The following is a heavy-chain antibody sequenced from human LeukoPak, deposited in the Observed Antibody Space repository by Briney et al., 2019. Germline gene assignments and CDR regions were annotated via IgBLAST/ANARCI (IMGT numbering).Heavy chain of an antibody. J-gene: IGHJ4*02. V-gene: IGHV3-30-3*01. CDR3: ARRDSEWLPFDY. D-gene: IGHD6-19*01. Sequence: SLRLSCAASGFTFSSYAMHWVRQAPGKGLEWVAVISYDGSNKYYADSVKGRFTISRDNSKNTLYLQMNSVRAEDTAVYYCARRDSEWLPFDYWGQGTLVTVSS. CDR1: GFTFSSYA. CDR2: ISYDGSNK.